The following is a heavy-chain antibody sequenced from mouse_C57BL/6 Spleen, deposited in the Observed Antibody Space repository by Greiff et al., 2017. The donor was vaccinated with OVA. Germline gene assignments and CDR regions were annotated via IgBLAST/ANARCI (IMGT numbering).Heavy chain of an antibody. J-gene: IGHJ4*01. CDR2: FTMYSDAT. V-gene: IGHV1-49*01. CDR3: ARDSNYGYYAMDY. Sequence: LKESGAELVRPGSSVKLSCKDSYFAFMASAMHWVKQRPGHGLEWIGSFTMYSDATEYSENFKGKATLTANTSSSTAYMELSSLTSEDSAVYYCARDSNYGYYAMDYWGQGTSVTVSS. D-gene: IGHD2-5*01. CDR1: YFAFMASA.